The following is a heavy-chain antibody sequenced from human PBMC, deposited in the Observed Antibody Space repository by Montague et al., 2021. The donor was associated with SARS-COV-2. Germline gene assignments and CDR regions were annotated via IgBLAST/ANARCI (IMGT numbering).Heavy chain of an antibody. D-gene: IGHD2-21*01. J-gene: IGHJ3*02. CDR2: IYYSGST. Sequence: PSLTCTVSGGSISSGGYYWSWIRQHPGKGLEWIGYIYYSGSTYYNPSFKSRVTISVDTSKNQFSLKLSSVTAADTAVYYCARAFVVVIAIDAFDIWGQGTMVTVSS. CDR3: ARAFVVVIAIDAFDI. CDR1: GGSISSGGYY. V-gene: IGHV4-31*03.